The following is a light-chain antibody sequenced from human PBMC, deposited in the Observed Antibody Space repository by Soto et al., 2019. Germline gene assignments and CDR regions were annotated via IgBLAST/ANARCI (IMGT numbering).Light chain of an antibody. V-gene: IGKV3-20*01. CDR2: GST. J-gene: IGKJ1*01. CDR3: QQYGVSPWT. Sequence: EIVLTQSPGTLSLSPGEGATLSCRASQRISISYLAWYQQKPGQAPRLLIYGSTTRATDIPDRFSGGGSGTDFTLNISRLEPEDFAVYYCQQYGVSPWTFGQGTIVEIK. CDR1: QRISISY.